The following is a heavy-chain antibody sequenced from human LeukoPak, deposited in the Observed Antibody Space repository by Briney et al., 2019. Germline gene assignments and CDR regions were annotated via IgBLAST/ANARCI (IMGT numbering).Heavy chain of an antibody. CDR1: GDSISNYY. CDR2: IYTSGST. J-gene: IGHJ6*04. V-gene: IGHV4-4*07. Sequence: PSETLSLTCTVSGDSISNYYWTWIRQPAGKGLEWIGRIYTSGSTNYNPSLKSRVTISVDTSKNQFSLKLSSVTAADTAVYYRARSTFNYDFWSGYEVDVWGKGTTVTVSS. D-gene: IGHD3-3*01. CDR3: ARSTFNYDFWSGYEVDV.